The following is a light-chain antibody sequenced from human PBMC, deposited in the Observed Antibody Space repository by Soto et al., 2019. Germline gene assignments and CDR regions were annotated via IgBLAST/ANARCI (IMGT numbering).Light chain of an antibody. V-gene: IGKV3-15*01. CDR1: QSVSSN. Sequence: EIVMTPSPATLSVSPGERATLSCRASQSVSSNLAWYQQKPGQAPRLLIYGASTRATGIPDRFSGSGSGTEFTLSISSLQSEDFATYYCQHYNSYSEAFGQGTKVDIK. CDR3: QHYNSYSEA. J-gene: IGKJ1*01. CDR2: GAS.